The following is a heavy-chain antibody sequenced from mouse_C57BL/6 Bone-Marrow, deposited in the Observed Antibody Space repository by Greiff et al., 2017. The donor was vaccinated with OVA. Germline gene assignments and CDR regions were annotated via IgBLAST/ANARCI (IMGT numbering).Heavy chain of an antibody. V-gene: IGHV5-6*01. D-gene: IGHD2-3*01. Sequence: EVQGVESGGDLVKPGGSLKLSCAASGFTFSSYGMSWVRPTPDKRLEWVATISSGGSYTYYPDSVKGRFTISRDNAKNTLYLQMSSLKSEDTAMYYCARQGGYYSWFAYWGQGTLVTVSA. J-gene: IGHJ3*01. CDR1: GFTFSSYG. CDR3: ARQGGYYSWFAY. CDR2: ISSGGSYT.